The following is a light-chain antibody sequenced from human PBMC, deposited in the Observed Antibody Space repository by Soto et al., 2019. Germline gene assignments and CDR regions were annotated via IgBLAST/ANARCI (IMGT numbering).Light chain of an antibody. Sequence: DIQMTQSPSTLSGSVGDRVTITCRASQTISSWLAWYQQKPGKAPKLLIYKASTLTSGVPSRFSGSGSGTEFTLTISRLQPDDVATDSCQHYNSYSESFGQGSKVELK. CDR2: KAS. CDR3: QHYNSYSES. V-gene: IGKV1-5*03. J-gene: IGKJ1*01. CDR1: QTISSW.